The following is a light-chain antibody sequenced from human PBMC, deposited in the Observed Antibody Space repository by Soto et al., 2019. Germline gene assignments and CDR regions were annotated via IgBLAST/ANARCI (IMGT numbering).Light chain of an antibody. CDR1: KLGDKY. J-gene: IGLJ2*01. CDR2: QDS. CDR3: QAWDSSTAVV. V-gene: IGLV3-1*01. Sequence: SYELTQPPSVSVSTGQTASIICSGDKLGDKYACWYQQKPGQSPVLVIYQDSKRPSGIPERFSGSNSGNTATLTISGTQAMDEADYYCQAWDSSTAVVFGGGTKVTVL.